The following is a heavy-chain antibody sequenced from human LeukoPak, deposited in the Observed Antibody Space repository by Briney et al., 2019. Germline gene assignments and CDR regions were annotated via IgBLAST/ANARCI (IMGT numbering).Heavy chain of an antibody. Sequence: SETLSLTCAVYGGSFSGYYWSWIRQPPGKGLEWIGEINHSGSTNYNPSLKSRVTISVDTSKNQFSLKLSSVTAADTAVYYCARHVRKRHYGDYRYTRQFDPWGQGTLVTVSS. D-gene: IGHD4-17*01. CDR2: INHSGST. J-gene: IGHJ5*02. V-gene: IGHV4-34*01. CDR3: ARHVRKRHYGDYRYTRQFDP. CDR1: GGSFSGYY.